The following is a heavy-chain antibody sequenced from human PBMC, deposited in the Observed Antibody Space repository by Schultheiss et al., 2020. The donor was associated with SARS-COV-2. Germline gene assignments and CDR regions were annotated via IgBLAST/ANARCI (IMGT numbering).Heavy chain of an antibody. CDR1: AFTFTRYG. D-gene: IGHD4-23*01. V-gene: IGHV3-33*01. CDR3: ASQDIGGNSVGDY. J-gene: IGHJ4*02. CDR2: IWYDGSKK. Sequence: GGSLRLSCAASAFTFTRYGMHWVRQAPGKGLEWVAVIWYDGSKKYYAASVKGRFTISRDNSKNTLYLEMNNLRAEDTATYYCASQDIGGNSVGDYWGQGTLVTVSS.